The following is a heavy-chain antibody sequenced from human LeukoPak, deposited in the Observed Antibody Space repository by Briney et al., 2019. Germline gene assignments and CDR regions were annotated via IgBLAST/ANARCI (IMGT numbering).Heavy chain of an antibody. V-gene: IGHV4-39*07. J-gene: IGHJ4*02. CDR1: GGSISSSSYY. CDR2: IYYSGTT. CDR3: ARALGYSSGWGVDY. D-gene: IGHD6-19*01. Sequence: SETLSLTCTVSGGSISSSSYYWGWIRQPPGKGLEWIGSIYYSGTTYYNPSLKSRVIISQDTSKNQFSLNLSSVTAADTAVYYCARALGYSSGWGVDYWGQGILVTVSS.